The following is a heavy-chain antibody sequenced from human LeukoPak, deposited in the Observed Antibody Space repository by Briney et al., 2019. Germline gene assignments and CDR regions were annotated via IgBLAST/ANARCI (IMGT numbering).Heavy chain of an antibody. D-gene: IGHD6-19*01. CDR1: GGSISSYY. CDR3: ARDRRVGITGYSSGGDAFDI. J-gene: IGHJ3*02. V-gene: IGHV4-59*01. Sequence: ASETLSLTCTVSGGSISSYYWSWIRQPPGKGLEWIGYIYYSGSTNYNPSLKSRVTISVDTSKNQFSLKLSSVTAADTAVYYCARDRRVGITGYSSGGDAFDIWGQGTMVTVSS. CDR2: IYYSGST.